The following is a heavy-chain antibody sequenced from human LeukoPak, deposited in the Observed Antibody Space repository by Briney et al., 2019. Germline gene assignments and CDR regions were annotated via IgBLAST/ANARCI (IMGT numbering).Heavy chain of an antibody. D-gene: IGHD6-19*01. Sequence: PGGSLRLSCAASGFSFSGYVMSWVRQAPGKGLEWVSVISRSGDYTNYADSVKGRFTISRDNAKNTLYLQMNSLRAEDTAVYYCARAPGYSSGFGYWGQGTLVTVSS. CDR1: GFSFSGYV. CDR2: ISRSGDYT. J-gene: IGHJ4*02. V-gene: IGHV3-21*01. CDR3: ARAPGYSSGFGY.